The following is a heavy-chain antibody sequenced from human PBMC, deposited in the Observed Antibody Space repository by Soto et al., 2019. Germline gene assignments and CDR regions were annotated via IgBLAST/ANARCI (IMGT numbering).Heavy chain of an antibody. CDR3: ARDSVDIVATTAYDY. J-gene: IGHJ4*02. Sequence: PGGSLRLSCAASGFTFSDYYMSLIRQAPGKGLEWVSYISSSSSYTNYADSVKGRFTISRDNAKNSLYLQMNSLRAEDTAVYYCARDSVDIVATTAYDYWGQGTLVTVSS. CDR2: ISSSSSYT. D-gene: IGHD5-12*01. V-gene: IGHV3-11*06. CDR1: GFTFSDYY.